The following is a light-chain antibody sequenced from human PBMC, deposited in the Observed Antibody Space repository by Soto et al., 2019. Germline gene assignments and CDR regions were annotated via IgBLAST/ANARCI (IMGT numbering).Light chain of an antibody. CDR2: AVS. Sequence: QSVLTQPASVSGSPGKSITISCTGTSSDVGGYNYVSWYQQHPGKAPKLMIYAVSNRPSGVSNRFSGSKSGNTASLTISGLQAEDEADYYCSSYTSSSTLLFGGGTKVTVL. CDR3: SSYTSSSTLL. V-gene: IGLV2-14*01. CDR1: SSDVGGYNY. J-gene: IGLJ2*01.